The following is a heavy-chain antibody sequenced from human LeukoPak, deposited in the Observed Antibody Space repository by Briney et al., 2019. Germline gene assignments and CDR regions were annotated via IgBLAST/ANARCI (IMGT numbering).Heavy chain of an antibody. CDR3: AAGESGYGSGLPYYYSVMTS. J-gene: IGHJ6*04. D-gene: IGHD3-10*01. V-gene: IGHV1-58*01. CDR1: GFTFTRSA. Sequence: ASVKVSCKASGFTFTRSAVQWVRQARGQRLEWIGWIVVGSVNTNYAQKLQERVTITRDMSTSAAYMALSSLRSEDTAVDYCAAGESGYGSGLPYYYSVMTSGAKGPRSPSPQ. CDR2: IVVGSVNT.